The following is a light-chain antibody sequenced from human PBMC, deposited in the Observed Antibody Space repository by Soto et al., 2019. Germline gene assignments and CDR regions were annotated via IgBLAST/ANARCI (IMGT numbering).Light chain of an antibody. CDR2: RNN. J-gene: IGLJ2*01. CDR3: AAWDDSLSGVV. Sequence: QLVLTQPPSASGTPGQRVTISCSGSSSNIGSNYVYWYQQLPGTAPKLLIYRNNQRPSGVPDRFSGSKSGTSASLVISGLRSEDEADYYCAAWDDSLSGVVFGGGTKVTVL. V-gene: IGLV1-47*01. CDR1: SSNIGSNY.